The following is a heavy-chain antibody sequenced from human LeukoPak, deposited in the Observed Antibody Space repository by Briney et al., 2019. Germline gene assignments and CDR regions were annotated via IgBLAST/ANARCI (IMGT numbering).Heavy chain of an antibody. D-gene: IGHD1-14*01. CDR3: ARAGIDQYYMDV. CDR2: MFHSGTT. J-gene: IGHJ6*03. CDR1: GGSITSGGYY. Sequence: SQTLSLTCTVSGGSITSGGYYWSWIRQPPGKGLAWIGYMFHSGTTYYTPSLKSRVTISVDRSKNQFSLKLSSVTAADTAFYYCARAGIDQYYMDVWGKGTTVTVSS. V-gene: IGHV4-30-2*01.